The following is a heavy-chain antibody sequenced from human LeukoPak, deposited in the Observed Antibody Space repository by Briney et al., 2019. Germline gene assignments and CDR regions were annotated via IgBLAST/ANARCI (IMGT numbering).Heavy chain of an antibody. CDR3: ARRPSYDFWSGYLTYYFDY. CDR1: GYSISSGYY. V-gene: IGHV4-38-2*01. CDR2: IYHSGST. Sequence: SETLSLTCAVSGYSISSGYYWGWIRQPPGKGLECIGSIYHSGSTYYNPSLKSRVTISVDTSKNQSSLKLSSVTAADTAVYYCARRPSYDFWSGYLTYYFDYWGQGTLVTVSS. D-gene: IGHD3-3*01. J-gene: IGHJ4*02.